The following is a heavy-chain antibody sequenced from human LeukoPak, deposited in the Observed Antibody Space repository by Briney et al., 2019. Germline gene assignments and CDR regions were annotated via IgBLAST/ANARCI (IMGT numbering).Heavy chain of an antibody. CDR2: ISSSSYI. V-gene: IGHV3-21*01. Sequence: GGALILSCASSGFTFSSYSMNWVRQAPAKGLELVSCISSSSYIYYADSVKGRFTISRDNAKNSLYLQLNSLRADDTAVYYCARDRGTMVRGVIRYWGQGTLVTVSS. D-gene: IGHD3-10*01. CDR1: GFTFSSYS. CDR3: ARDRGTMVRGVIRY. J-gene: IGHJ4*02.